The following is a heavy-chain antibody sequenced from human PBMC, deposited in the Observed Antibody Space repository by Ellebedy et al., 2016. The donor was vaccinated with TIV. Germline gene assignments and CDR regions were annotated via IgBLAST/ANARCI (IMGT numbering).Heavy chain of an antibody. CDR2: LHPSGTP. CDR1: GVSITSHF. V-gene: IGHV4-4*07. Sequence: SETLSLTCAVSGVSITSHFWTWIRQPAGGGLEWIGRLHPSGTPNYNPSLKSRVIMSRDTSKDQFSLKLSSVTAADTAVYYCARHGPQWFDGSDLWGQGTLVIVSS. CDR3: ARHGPQWFDGSDL. D-gene: IGHD3-22*01. J-gene: IGHJ3*01.